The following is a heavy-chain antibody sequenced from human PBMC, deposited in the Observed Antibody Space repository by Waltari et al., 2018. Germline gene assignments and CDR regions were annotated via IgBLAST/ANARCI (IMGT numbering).Heavy chain of an antibody. Sequence: QAQLVPSGAEVKKSGASVEVPLPASCLHFPPSGVTWVRQAPGQGLEWMGWSNTFNHVANYAQKFQDRVTMTTDTYTSTVHRELRSLRSDDTAVYYCARLRNDYGGIDALDIWGQGTTVTVSS. V-gene: IGHV1-18*01. CDR2: SNTFNHVA. CDR3: ARLRNDYGGIDALDI. D-gene: IGHD4-17*01. CDR1: CLHFPPSG. J-gene: IGHJ3*02.